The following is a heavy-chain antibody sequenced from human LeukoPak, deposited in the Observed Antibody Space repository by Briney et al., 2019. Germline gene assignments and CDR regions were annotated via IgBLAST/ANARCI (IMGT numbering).Heavy chain of an antibody. J-gene: IGHJ4*02. V-gene: IGHV3-7*01. Sequence: PGGSLRLSCAASRFTFSRYWMSWVRQAPGKGLEWVANIKQDGGDKYYVDSVKGRFTISRDNAKNSLYLQMNSLRAEDTAVYYCARIREEMATMTYYYDDWGQGTLVTVSS. D-gene: IGHD5-24*01. CDR1: RFTFSRYW. CDR2: IKQDGGDK. CDR3: ARIREEMATMTYYYDD.